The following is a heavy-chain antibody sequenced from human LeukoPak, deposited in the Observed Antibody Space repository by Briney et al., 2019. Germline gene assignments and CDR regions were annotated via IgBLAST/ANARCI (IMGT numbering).Heavy chain of an antibody. CDR1: GFPFDVYW. J-gene: IGHJ2*01. V-gene: IGHV3-7*01. CDR2: IKSDGSEE. Sequence: EALTLSCVASGFPFDVYWRSWVRQGPGRGLEWVANIKSDGSEEYYADSVKGRLTVSRDNANNSLFLQMNRLRVEDTAVYYCAKEKTVAGWYFDLWGRGTLVTVSS. D-gene: IGHD6-19*01. CDR3: AKEKTVAGWYFDL.